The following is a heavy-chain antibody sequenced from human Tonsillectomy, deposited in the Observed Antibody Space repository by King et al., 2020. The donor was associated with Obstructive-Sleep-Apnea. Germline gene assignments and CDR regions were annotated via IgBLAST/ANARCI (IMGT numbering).Heavy chain of an antibody. J-gene: IGHJ6*02. D-gene: IGHD3-22*01. CDR1: GYTFTAYY. Sequence: QLVQSRAEVKKPGASVKVSCKASGYTFTAYYMNWVRQAPGQGLEWMGWINTNSCGTNYAQKFQARVTINRDTSISVAYMEFSRLRSDDTAVYYCARAIDYDSSPAYYFYGMDVWGQGTTVTVSS. CDR2: INTNSCGT. V-gene: IGHV1-2*02. CDR3: ARAIDYDSSPAYYFYGMDV.